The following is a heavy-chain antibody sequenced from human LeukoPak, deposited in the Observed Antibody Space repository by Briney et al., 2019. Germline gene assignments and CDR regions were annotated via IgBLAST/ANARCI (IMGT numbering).Heavy chain of an antibody. J-gene: IGHJ4*02. V-gene: IGHV3-30*04. CDR3: ARDFLSYFDFWSGTDY. CDR1: GFNFHSYA. D-gene: IGHD3-3*01. CDR2: ISYDGNNK. Sequence: PGGSLRLSCAASGFNFHSYAMHWVRQAPGKGLEWLAVISYDGNNKYNADSVKGRFIISRDNSKNTLYLQMNSLRLDDTAVYYCARDFLSYFDFWSGTDYWGQGTLVTVSS.